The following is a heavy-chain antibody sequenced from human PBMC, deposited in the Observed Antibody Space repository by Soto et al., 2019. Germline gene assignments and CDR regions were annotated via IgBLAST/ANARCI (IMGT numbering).Heavy chain of an antibody. J-gene: IGHJ3*02. V-gene: IGHV1-18*01. Sequence: ASVKVSCKASGYTFTTFGISWVRQAPGQGLEWMGWISAYTGNTNYAQRLQGRVTMTTDTSTNTAYMESRGLRSDDTAVYYCARALGYSSSWRRHSVFDSWGQGTTV. CDR1: GYTFTTFG. CDR2: ISAYTGNT. D-gene: IGHD6-13*01. CDR3: ARALGYSSSWRRHSVFDS.